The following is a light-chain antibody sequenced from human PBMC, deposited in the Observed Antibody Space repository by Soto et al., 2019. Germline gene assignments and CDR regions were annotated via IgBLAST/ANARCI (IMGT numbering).Light chain of an antibody. CDR1: QSISSW. J-gene: IGKJ1*01. V-gene: IGKV1-5*01. CDR3: QHYNSYSEA. Sequence: DIQMTQSPSALSASVGDRATITCRASQSISSWLAWYQQKPGKAPKLLIYDASTLQSGVPSRYSGSGSGTEFTLTISNLQPEDFATYYCQHYNSYSEAFGQGTKVDIK. CDR2: DAS.